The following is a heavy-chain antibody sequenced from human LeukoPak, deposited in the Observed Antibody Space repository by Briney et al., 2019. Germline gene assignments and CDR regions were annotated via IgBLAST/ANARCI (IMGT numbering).Heavy chain of an antibody. J-gene: IGHJ5*02. CDR1: GGSFSGYY. CDR3: VRASEVVVAARYNWFDP. CDR2: INHSGST. D-gene: IGHD2-15*01. Sequence: SETLSLTCAVYGGSFSGYYWSWIRQPPGKGLEWIGEINHSGSTNYNPSLKSRVTISVDTSKNQFSLKLSSVTAADTAVYSCVRASEVVVAARYNWFDPWGQGTLVTVSS. V-gene: IGHV4-34*01.